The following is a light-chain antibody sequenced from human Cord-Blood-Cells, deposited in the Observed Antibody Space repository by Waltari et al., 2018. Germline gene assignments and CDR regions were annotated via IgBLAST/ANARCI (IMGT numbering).Light chain of an antibody. J-gene: IGKJ3*01. CDR1: QSVSSSH. CDR2: GAS. CDR3: QQYGSSPFT. Sequence: EIVLTQSPGTLSLSPGERATLSCRASQSVSSSHLAWYQQKPGQAPRLRVYGASSRATGIPGRCSGSGSGTDFTLTISRLGPEDFAVYYCQQYGSSPFTFGPGTKVDIK. V-gene: IGKV3-20*01.